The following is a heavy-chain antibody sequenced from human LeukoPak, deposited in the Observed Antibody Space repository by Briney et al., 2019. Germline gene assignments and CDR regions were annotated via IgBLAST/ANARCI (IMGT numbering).Heavy chain of an antibody. CDR1: GFTFSNYT. J-gene: IGHJ4*02. CDR2: VSRGSGYK. D-gene: IGHD3-10*01. CDR3: ARDGGSYFGSGSYSYYFDY. V-gene: IGHV3-21*01. Sequence: GGSLTLSCVGTGFTFSNYTMNWVRQAPGKGLEWVSYVSRGSGYKYYADSVKGRFTISRDNAKNSVYLQMNTLRAEDSAVYYCARDGGSYFGSGSYSYYFDYWGQGILVTVSS.